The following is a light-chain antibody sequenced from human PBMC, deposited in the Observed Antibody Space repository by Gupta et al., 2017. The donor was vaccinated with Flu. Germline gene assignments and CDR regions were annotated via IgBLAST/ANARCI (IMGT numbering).Light chain of an antibody. V-gene: IGLV3-21*03. CDR3: QGWANRREDWV. CDR2: VDS. CDR1: NIGGKN. J-gene: IGLJ3*02. Sequence: GKTARSGGRESNIGGKNVHWYQQKQGQDPVRGVVVDSDRPSGVPERFAGSNSEKKATPTISRVEAEDEADDDCQGWANRREDWVFGGGTKLTVL.